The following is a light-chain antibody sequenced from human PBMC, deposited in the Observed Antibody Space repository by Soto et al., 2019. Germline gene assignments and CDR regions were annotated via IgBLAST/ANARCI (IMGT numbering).Light chain of an antibody. CDR2: GGS. CDR3: QQYGTSPLT. CDR1: QSVSSSY. J-gene: IGKJ2*01. Sequence: EIVLTQSPGTLSLSPGERATLSCRASQSVSSSYLAWYQQKPGQAPRLLIYGGSSRATGIPDRFSGSGSGTDFTLTISSMEPEDFAVYYWQQYGTSPLTFGQGTHLEFK. V-gene: IGKV3-20*01.